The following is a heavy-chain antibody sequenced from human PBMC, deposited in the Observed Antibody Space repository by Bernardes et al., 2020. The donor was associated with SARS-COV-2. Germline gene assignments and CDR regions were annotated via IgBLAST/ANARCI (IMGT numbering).Heavy chain of an antibody. CDR2: INQSGST. V-gene: IGHV4-34*01. Sequence: SETLSLTCAVSGGSFSDSYWDWIRQSPGKGLEWIGEINQSGSTNYNPSLQSRVTISVDTSKNQFSLKLSFVTAADTAVYYCARGRDGYNYVRNHYFDVWGRGTLVTVSS. J-gene: IGHJ2*01. CDR1: GGSFSDSY. CDR3: ARGRDGYNYVRNHYFDV. D-gene: IGHD5-12*01.